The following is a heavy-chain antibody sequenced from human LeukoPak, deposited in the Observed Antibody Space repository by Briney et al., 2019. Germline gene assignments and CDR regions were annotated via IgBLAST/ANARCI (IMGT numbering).Heavy chain of an antibody. Sequence: PGGFLRLSCAASGFTFSSYAMSWVRQAPGKGLEWVSAISGSGGSTYYADSVKGRFTISRDNSKNTLYLQMNSLRAEDTAVYYCAKSLNWNLNAFDIWGQGTMVTVSS. CDR2: ISGSGGST. J-gene: IGHJ3*02. V-gene: IGHV3-23*01. D-gene: IGHD1-1*01. CDR1: GFTFSSYA. CDR3: AKSLNWNLNAFDI.